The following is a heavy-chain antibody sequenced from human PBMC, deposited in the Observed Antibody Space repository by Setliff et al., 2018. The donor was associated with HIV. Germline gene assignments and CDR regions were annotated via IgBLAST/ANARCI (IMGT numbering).Heavy chain of an antibody. Sequence: TLSLTCAVYGGSFSGYYWSWIRQPPGKGLEWIGEIIHSGSTNYNPSLKSRVTISVDTSKNQFSLKLSSVTAADTAVYYCARRSGWSEDYWGQETLVTVSS. CDR3: ARRSGWSEDY. CDR1: GGSFSGYY. D-gene: IGHD6-19*01. J-gene: IGHJ4*02. CDR2: IIHSGST. V-gene: IGHV4-34*12.